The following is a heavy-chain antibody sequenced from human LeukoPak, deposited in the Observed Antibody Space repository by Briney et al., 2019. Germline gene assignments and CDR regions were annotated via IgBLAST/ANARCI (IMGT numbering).Heavy chain of an antibody. Sequence: SETLSLTCAVSGYSITSGYYWGWIRQPPGKGLEWIGSIYHSGSTYYNPSLKTRVTISVDTSKNQFSLKPSSVTAADTAVYYCARLYLRDHCSSTSCYGLYFDYWGQGTLVTVSS. D-gene: IGHD2-2*01. V-gene: IGHV4-38-2*01. CDR3: ARLYLRDHCSSTSCYGLYFDY. CDR2: IYHSGST. J-gene: IGHJ4*02. CDR1: GYSITSGYY.